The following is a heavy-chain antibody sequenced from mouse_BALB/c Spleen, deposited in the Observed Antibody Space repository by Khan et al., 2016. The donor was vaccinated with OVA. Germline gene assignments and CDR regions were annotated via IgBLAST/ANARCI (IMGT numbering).Heavy chain of an antibody. D-gene: IGHD2-3*01. CDR3: ARFYDPYYAMDY. CDR2: IWAGGST. Sequence: QVQLKQSGPGLVAPSRSLSITCTVSGCSLTSYGVHWVRQPPGKGLEWLGVIWAGGSTNYNSALMSRLSISKDNSKSQVFLKMNSLQTDDTAMYXCARFYDPYYAMDYWGQGTSVTVSS. V-gene: IGHV2-9*02. CDR1: GCSLTSYG. J-gene: IGHJ4*01.